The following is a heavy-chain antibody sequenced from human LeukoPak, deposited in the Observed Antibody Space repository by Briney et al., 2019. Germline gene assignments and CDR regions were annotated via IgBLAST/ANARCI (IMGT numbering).Heavy chain of an antibody. CDR1: DGSISSYY. V-gene: IGHV4-59*12. CDR2: IYYNGST. D-gene: IGHD3-22*01. J-gene: IGHJ5*02. Sequence: PSETLSLTCTVSDGSISSYYWSWIRQPPGKGLEWIGYIYYNGSTSYNPSLKSRVTISVDTSKNQFSLKLSSVTAADTAVYYCARDGDTGYYDSSGYYFDPWGQGTLVTVSS. CDR3: ARDGDTGYYDSSGYYFDP.